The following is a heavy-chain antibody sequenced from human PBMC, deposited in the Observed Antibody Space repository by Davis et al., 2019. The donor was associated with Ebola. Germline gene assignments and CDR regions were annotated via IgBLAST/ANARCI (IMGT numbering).Heavy chain of an antibody. V-gene: IGHV1-2*02. Sequence: ASVKVSCKASGYTFTGYYMHWVRQAPGQGLEWMGWINPNSGGTNYAQKFQGRVTMTRDTSISTAYMELSRLRSDDTAVYYCARDKGNYYDSSAYYTKYYFDYWGQGTLVTVSS. CDR2: INPNSGGT. D-gene: IGHD3-22*01. J-gene: IGHJ4*02. CDR3: ARDKGNYYDSSAYYTKYYFDY. CDR1: GYTFTGYY.